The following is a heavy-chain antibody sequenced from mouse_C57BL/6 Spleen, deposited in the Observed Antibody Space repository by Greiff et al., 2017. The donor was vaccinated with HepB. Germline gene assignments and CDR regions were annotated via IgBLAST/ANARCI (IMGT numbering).Heavy chain of an antibody. CDR1: GYTFTDYY. CDR2: INPNNGGT. CDR3: ARSGAMDY. D-gene: IGHD3-2*02. V-gene: IGHV1-26*01. J-gene: IGHJ4*01. Sequence: VQLQQSGPELVKPGASVKISCKASGYTFTDYYMNWVKQSHGKSLEWIGDINPNNGGTSYNQKFKGKATLTVDKSSNTAYMELRSLTSEDSAVYYCARSGAMDYWGQGTSVTVSS.